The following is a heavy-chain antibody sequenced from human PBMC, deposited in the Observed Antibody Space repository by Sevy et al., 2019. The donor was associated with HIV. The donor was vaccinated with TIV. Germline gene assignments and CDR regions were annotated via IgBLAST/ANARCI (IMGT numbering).Heavy chain of an antibody. V-gene: IGHV1-24*01. J-gene: IGHJ4*02. Sequence: ASVKVSCKVPGYTLSEVSMHWVRQAPGKGLEWMGGFVPEDGEIVYAQNFQGRVTVAEDTLTDTAYLEVTNLRSEDTATYFCVIGDIPRLTGSGTRLKDQSLNYFHLWGQGTLVTVSS. CDR2: FVPEDGEI. CDR3: VIGDIPRLTGSGTRLKDQSLNYFHL. D-gene: IGHD2-2*01. CDR1: GYTLSEVS.